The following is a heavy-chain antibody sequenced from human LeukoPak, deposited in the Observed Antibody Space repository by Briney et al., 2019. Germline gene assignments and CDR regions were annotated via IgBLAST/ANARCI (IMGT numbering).Heavy chain of an antibody. CDR2: IYPGDSDT. Sequence: AGESLKISCEAFGYSFATYWIGWVRHKPGKGLEWMGIIYPGDSDTRYSPSFQGQVTISADKSISTAYLQWSSLKASDTAMYYCARRRYYDSSGYYHGGATGVAYYFDYWGQGTLVTVSS. V-gene: IGHV5-51*01. D-gene: IGHD3-22*01. CDR1: GYSFATYW. J-gene: IGHJ4*02. CDR3: ARRRYYDSSGYYHGGATGVAYYFDY.